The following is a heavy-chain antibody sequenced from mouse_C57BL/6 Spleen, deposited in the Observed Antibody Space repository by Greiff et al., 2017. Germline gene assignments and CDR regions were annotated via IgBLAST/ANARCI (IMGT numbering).Heavy chain of an antibody. CDR1: GYTFTSSW. V-gene: IGHV1-72*01. Sequence: QVQLKQPGAELVKPGASVKLSCKASGYTFTSSWMHWVKQRPGRGLEWIGRIDPNSGGTKYNEKFKSKATLTVDKPSSTAYMQLSSLTSEDSAVYDCARLGYGSSPWYFDVWGTGTTVTVSS. D-gene: IGHD1-1*01. CDR2: IDPNSGGT. CDR3: ARLGYGSSPWYFDV. J-gene: IGHJ1*03.